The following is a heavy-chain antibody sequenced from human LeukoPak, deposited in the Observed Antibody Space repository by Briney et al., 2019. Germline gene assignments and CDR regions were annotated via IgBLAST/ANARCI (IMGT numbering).Heavy chain of an antibody. V-gene: IGHV3-30*04. D-gene: IGHD5-24*01. J-gene: IGHJ4*02. CDR3: ARDSSDDYFGPDY. CDR1: GFTFSSYA. Sequence: GGSLRLSCAASGFTFSSYAMHWVRQAPGKGLEWVAVISYDGSNKYYADSVKGRFTISRDNSKNTLYLQMNSLRAEDTAVYYCARDSSDDYFGPDYWGQGTLVTVSS. CDR2: ISYDGSNK.